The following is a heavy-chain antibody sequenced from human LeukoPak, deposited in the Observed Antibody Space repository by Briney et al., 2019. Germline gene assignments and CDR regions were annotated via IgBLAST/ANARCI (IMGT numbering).Heavy chain of an antibody. Sequence: GESLKISCKGSGYRFNNYWIGWVRQMPGKGLEWMGIIYPGDSDTRYSPSFQGQVTISADKSISTAYLQWSSPKASDTAMYYCGKHGIAAVGTMGTFFDYWGQGTLVTVSS. CDR3: GKHGIAAVGTMGTFFDY. CDR2: IYPGDSDT. V-gene: IGHV5-51*01. J-gene: IGHJ4*02. D-gene: IGHD6-13*01. CDR1: GYRFNNYW.